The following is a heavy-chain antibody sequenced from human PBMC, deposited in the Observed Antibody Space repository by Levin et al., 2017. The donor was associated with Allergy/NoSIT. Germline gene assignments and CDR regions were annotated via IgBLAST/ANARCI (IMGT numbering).Heavy chain of an antibody. J-gene: IGHJ4*02. V-gene: IGHV3-48*01. CDR1: GFILRTSD. Sequence: PGGSLRLSCAASGFILRTSDMNWVRQAPGKGLEWISFITRTSRTISYADSVKGRFTVSRDNAKNSLYLDMNSLRAEDTAVYYCVTDESGEEDFDYWGQGTLVTVSS. CDR2: ITRTSRTI. CDR3: VTDESGEEDFDY. D-gene: IGHD7-27*01.